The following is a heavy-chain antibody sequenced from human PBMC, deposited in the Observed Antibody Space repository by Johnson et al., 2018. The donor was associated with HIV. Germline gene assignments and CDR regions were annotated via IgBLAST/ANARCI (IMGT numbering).Heavy chain of an antibody. CDR2: ISWNSGST. D-gene: IGHD3-3*01. CDR1: GFTFDDYA. CDR3: AKDIRVKELRFLERLLVLGMCDI. V-gene: IGHV3-9*01. J-gene: IGHJ3*02. Sequence: VQLVESGGGLVQPGGPLRLSCAASGFTFDDYAMHWVRQAPGKGLEWVSGISWNSGSTGYADSVQGRFTISRDNAKNSLYLQMNSLRAEDTALYFCAKDIRVKELRFLERLLVLGMCDIWGQGTMVTVSA.